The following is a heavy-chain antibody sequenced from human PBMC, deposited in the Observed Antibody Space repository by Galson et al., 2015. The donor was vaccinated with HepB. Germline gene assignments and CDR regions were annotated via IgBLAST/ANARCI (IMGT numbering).Heavy chain of an antibody. J-gene: IGHJ3*02. CDR3: ARTKTGTKPSNAFDI. D-gene: IGHD1-7*01. Sequence: SVKVSCKASGGTFSSYAISWVRQAPGQGLEWMGGIIPIFGTANYAQKFQGRVTITADESTSTAYMELSSLRSEDTAVYYCARTKTGTKPSNAFDIWGQGTMVTVSS. CDR1: GGTFSSYA. CDR2: IIPIFGTA. V-gene: IGHV1-69*13.